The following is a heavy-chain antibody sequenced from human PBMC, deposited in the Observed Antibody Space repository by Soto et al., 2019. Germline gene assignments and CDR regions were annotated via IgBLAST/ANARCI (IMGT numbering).Heavy chain of an antibody. D-gene: IGHD1-1*01. CDR3: ARGTSALEFDY. CDR1: GGSISSYY. Sequence: QVQLQESGPGLVKPSETLSLTCTVSGGSISSYYWSWILQPPGKGLEWIGFIYYSGSTNYNPSLKSRVTMSVDTSKNQFFLKVSSVTAADTAVYYCARGTSALEFDYWGQGTLVTVSS. J-gene: IGHJ4*02. CDR2: IYYSGST. V-gene: IGHV4-59*08.